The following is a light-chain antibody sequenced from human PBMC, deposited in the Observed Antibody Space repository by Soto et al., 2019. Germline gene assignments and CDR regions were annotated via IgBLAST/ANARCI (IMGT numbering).Light chain of an antibody. Sequence: DIQMTQSPSSLSASVGDRVTITCQASQAISTYLNWYQQKPGKAPKLLIYDAYDLAPGVPSRFTGSGSGTHFSLTIRGLQPEDVATYYCQHYDDLPLTFGGGTKVDIK. CDR3: QHYDDLPLT. V-gene: IGKV1-33*01. J-gene: IGKJ4*01. CDR1: QAISTY. CDR2: DAY.